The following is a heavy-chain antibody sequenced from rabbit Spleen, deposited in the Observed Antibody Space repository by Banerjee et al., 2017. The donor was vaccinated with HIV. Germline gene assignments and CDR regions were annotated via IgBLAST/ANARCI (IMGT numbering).Heavy chain of an antibody. CDR2: IYAGSSGST. Sequence: LEESGGGLVKPGGTLTLTCTVSGFSFSSNWICWVRQAPGKGLEWIACIYAGSSGSTYYASWAKGRFTISKTSSTTVTLQMTSLTAADTATYFCARDGAGGSYFALWGQGTLVTVS. V-gene: IGHV1S45*01. D-gene: IGHD8-1*01. J-gene: IGHJ4*01. CDR1: GFSFSSNW. CDR3: ARDGAGGSYFAL.